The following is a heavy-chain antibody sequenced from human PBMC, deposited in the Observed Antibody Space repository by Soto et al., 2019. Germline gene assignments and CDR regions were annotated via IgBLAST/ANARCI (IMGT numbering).Heavy chain of an antibody. J-gene: IGHJ4*02. D-gene: IGHD3-3*01. V-gene: IGHV1-18*04. CDR3: ATSYFDSWTEYSNPVKY. Sequence: QVQLVQSAAEVKKPGASVKVSCKASGYTFANYDISWVRQAPGQGLEWMGGISTKSGNTEYAQNDQGRVILTADSATTTIHQEQRSLRSDDTAVYYCATSYFDSWTEYSNPVKYWGQGTLVAVSS. CDR2: ISTKSGNT. CDR1: GYTFANYD.